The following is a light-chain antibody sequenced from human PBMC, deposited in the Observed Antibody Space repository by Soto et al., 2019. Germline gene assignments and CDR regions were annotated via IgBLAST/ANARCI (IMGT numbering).Light chain of an antibody. Sequence: EIVLTQSPATLSLSPGERATLSCRASQSVSSYLAWYQQKPGQAPRLLIYDASNRATGIPARFSGSGSGTDVTLTNSSLETEDVAVYYCQQRSNWPWTFGKGTKVEIK. V-gene: IGKV3-11*01. CDR3: QQRSNWPWT. CDR2: DAS. J-gene: IGKJ1*01. CDR1: QSVSSY.